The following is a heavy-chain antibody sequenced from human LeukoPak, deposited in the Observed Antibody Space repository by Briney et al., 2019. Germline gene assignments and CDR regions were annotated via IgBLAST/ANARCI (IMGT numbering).Heavy chain of an antibody. CDR3: ARSGSVGATPYYDAFDI. D-gene: IGHD1-26*01. CDR2: ISYDGSNK. V-gene: IGHV3-30-3*01. Sequence: GGSLRLSCAASGFTFSSYAMHWVRQAPGKGLEWVAVISYDGSNKYYADSVKGRFTISRDNSKNTLYLQMNSLRAEDTAVYYCARSGSVGATPYYDAFDIWGQGTMVTVSS. J-gene: IGHJ3*02. CDR1: GFTFSSYA.